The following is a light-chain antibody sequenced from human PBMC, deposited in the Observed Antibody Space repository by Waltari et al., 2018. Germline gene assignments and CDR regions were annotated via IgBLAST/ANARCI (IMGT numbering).Light chain of an antibody. CDR3: QQYNSYSMYT. CDR1: QSISSW. Sequence: DIQMTQSPSTLSASVGDRVTITCRASQSISSWLAWYQQKQGKAPKLLIYDASSLESGVPSRFSGSGSGTEFTLTISSLQPDDFATYYCQQYNSYSMYTFGQATKLEIK. J-gene: IGKJ2*01. CDR2: DAS. V-gene: IGKV1-5*01.